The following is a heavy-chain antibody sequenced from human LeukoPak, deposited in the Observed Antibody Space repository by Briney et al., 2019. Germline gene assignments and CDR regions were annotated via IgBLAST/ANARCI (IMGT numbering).Heavy chain of an antibody. CDR3: ARDHCDSSGLGLDY. CDR2: IKQDGSEK. V-gene: IGHV3-7*01. CDR1: GFTFSSYW. D-gene: IGHD3-22*01. J-gene: IGHJ4*02. Sequence: PGGSLRLPCAASGFTFSSYWMSWVRQAPGKGLEWVANIKQDGSEKYYVDSVKGRFTISRDNAKNSLYLQMNSLRAEDTAVYYCARDHCDSSGLGLDYWGQGTLVTVSS.